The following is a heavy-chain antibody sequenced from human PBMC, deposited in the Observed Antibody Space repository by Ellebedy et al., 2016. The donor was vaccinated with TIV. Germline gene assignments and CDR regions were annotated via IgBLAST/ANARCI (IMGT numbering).Heavy chain of an antibody. CDR3: AKIRAATGDYFDS. D-gene: IGHD6-13*01. J-gene: IGHJ4*02. Sequence: GESLKTSCAASGFTFNNEGMHWVRQAPGKGLEWVAAISYSGNKKEYADSVKGRFTISRDNSKNTLYLQMNSLRGDDTAVYYCAKIRAATGDYFDSWGQGTLVTVSS. CDR2: ISYSGNKK. V-gene: IGHV3-30*18. CDR1: GFTFNNEG.